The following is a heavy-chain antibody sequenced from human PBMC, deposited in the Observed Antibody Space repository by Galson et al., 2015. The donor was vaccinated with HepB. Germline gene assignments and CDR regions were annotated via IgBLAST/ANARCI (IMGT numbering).Heavy chain of an antibody. CDR3: ARDGEGGSYLLDY. CDR1: GFTFSSYG. D-gene: IGHD1-26*01. J-gene: IGHJ4*02. V-gene: IGHV3-30*03. Sequence: SLRLSCAASGFTFSSYGMHWVRQAPGKGLEWVAVISYDGSNKYYADSVKGRFTISRDNSKNTLYLQMNSLRAEDTAVYYCARDGEGGSYLLDYWGQGTLVTVSS. CDR2: ISYDGSNK.